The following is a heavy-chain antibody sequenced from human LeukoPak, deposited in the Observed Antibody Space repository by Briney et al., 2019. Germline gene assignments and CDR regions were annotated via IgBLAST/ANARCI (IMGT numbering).Heavy chain of an antibody. J-gene: IGHJ4*02. CDR3: ASSYYDSSGPNY. Sequence: PSETLSLTCTVSGGSLSSYYWIWIRQPPGKGREWIGYIYYSGSTNYNPSLKSRVTISVDTSKNQFSLKLSSVTAADTAVYYCASSYYDSSGPNYWGQGTLVTVSS. CDR2: IYYSGST. D-gene: IGHD3-22*01. CDR1: GGSLSSYY. V-gene: IGHV4-59*01.